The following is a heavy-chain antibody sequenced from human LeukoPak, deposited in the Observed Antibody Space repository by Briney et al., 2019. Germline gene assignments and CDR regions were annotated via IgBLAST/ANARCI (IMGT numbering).Heavy chain of an antibody. Sequence: GGSLRLSCAASGFTFSSYAMSWVRQAPGKGLEWVSAISGSGGSTYYADSVKGRFTISKDNVKNTLYLQMNSLRAEDTAVYYCAKGVGATSFDYWGQGTLVTVSS. CDR3: AKGVGATSFDY. D-gene: IGHD1-26*01. V-gene: IGHV3-23*01. J-gene: IGHJ4*02. CDR2: ISGSGGST. CDR1: GFTFSSYA.